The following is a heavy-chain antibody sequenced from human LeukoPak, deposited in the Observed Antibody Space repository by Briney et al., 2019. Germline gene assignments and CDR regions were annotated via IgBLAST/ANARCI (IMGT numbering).Heavy chain of an antibody. V-gene: IGHV3-7*01. J-gene: IGHJ4*02. CDR2: MKEDGSEK. CDR1: GFTISSHW. Sequence: GGSLRLSCAASGFTISSHWMSWVRQAPGKGLEWVANMKEDGSEKYYVDSVKGRFTISRDNAKNSLDLQMNSLRAGDTAVYYCARDLALDYWGQGTLVTVSS. CDR3: ARDLALDY.